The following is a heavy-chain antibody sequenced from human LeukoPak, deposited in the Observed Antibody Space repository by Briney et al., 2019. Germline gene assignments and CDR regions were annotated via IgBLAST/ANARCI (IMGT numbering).Heavy chain of an antibody. Sequence: GGSLRLSCAASGFTFSDYYMSWIRQAPGKGLEWVSYISSSGSTIYYADSVKGRFTISRDNAKNSLYLQMNSLRAEDTAVYYCAKDPDSSSGYFDYWGQGTLVTVSS. CDR3: AKDPDSSSGYFDY. CDR2: ISSSGSTI. J-gene: IGHJ4*02. D-gene: IGHD6-25*01. CDR1: GFTFSDYY. V-gene: IGHV3-11*01.